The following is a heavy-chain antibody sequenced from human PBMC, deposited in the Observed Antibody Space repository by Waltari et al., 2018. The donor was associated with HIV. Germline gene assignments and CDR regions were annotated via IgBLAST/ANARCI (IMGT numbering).Heavy chain of an antibody. Sequence: QVQLVESGGGVVQPGRSLRLSCAASGFTFSSYGMHWVRQAPGKGLEWVAVISYDGSNKYYADSVKGRFTISRDNSKNTLYLQMNSLRAEDTAVYYCAKGIIDFWSGYMDWGQGTLVTVSS. V-gene: IGHV3-30*18. CDR2: ISYDGSNK. D-gene: IGHD3-3*01. J-gene: IGHJ4*02. CDR1: GFTFSSYG. CDR3: AKGIIDFWSGYMD.